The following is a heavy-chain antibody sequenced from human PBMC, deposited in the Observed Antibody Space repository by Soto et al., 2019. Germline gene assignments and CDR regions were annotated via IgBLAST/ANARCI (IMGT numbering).Heavy chain of an antibody. Sequence: PGGSLRLSCVASGFNLSHPWMTWVRQAAGKGLEWVGRIKSKTDGGTADYAAPVKGRATISRDDSKNTVHLQMNSLKTEDTAVYYCTTGIYYDILTGYHNVAYWGQGALVTVPS. V-gene: IGHV3-15*01. CDR1: GFNLSHPW. CDR2: IKSKTDGGTA. CDR3: TTGIYYDILTGYHNVAY. J-gene: IGHJ4*02. D-gene: IGHD3-9*01.